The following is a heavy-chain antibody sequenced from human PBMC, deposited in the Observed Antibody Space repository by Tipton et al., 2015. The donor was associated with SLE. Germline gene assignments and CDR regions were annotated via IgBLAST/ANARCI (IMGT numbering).Heavy chain of an antibody. CDR3: TNEGGRSGAFDI. J-gene: IGHJ3*02. CDR2: IYHSGST. Sequence: GSLRLSCTVPGYSISSGYYWGWIRQPPGKGLEWIGNIYHSGSTYYNPSLKSRVTISVDTSKNQFSLKLSSVTAADTAVYYCTNEGGRSGAFDIWGQGTMVTVSS. V-gene: IGHV4-38-2*02. D-gene: IGHD3-16*01. CDR1: GYSISSGYY.